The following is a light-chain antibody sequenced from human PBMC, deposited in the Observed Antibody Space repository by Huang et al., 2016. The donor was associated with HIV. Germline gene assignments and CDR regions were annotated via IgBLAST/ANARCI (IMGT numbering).Light chain of an antibody. J-gene: IGKJ1*01. V-gene: IGKV4-1*01. Sequence: DIIMTQSPDSLAVSLGERATLNCRSSQSVYSSSTSKDYMAWFQQKHGQPPRLLLFWASTREAGVPDRFTGSGSGTHFTLTIASLEAEDAAIYYCQQYYSSPQTFGQGTRVEVK. CDR2: WAS. CDR1: QSVYSSSTSKDY. CDR3: QQYYSSPQT.